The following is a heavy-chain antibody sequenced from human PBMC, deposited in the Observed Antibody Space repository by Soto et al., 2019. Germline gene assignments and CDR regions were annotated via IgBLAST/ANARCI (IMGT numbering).Heavy chain of an antibody. J-gene: IGHJ4*02. V-gene: IGHV4-34*01. CDR1: GGSFSGYY. Sequence: QVQLQQWGAGLLKPSETLSLTCAVYGGSFSGYYWSWIRQPPGKGLEWIGEINHSGSTNYNPSLKSRVTISVDTSKNQFSLKLSSVTAADTAVYYCARASMVRGVIISQKSARGSKKRFDYWGQGTLVTVSS. CDR2: INHSGST. D-gene: IGHD3-10*01. CDR3: ARASMVRGVIISQKSARGSKKRFDY.